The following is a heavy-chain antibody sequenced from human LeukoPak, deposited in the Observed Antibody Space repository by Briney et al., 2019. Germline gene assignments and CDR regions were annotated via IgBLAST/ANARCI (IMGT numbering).Heavy chain of an antibody. CDR3: ALDYSGGYYYMDV. CDR2: IYHSGST. CDR1: GVSITTYY. V-gene: IGHV4-59*12. Sequence: PSETLSLTCTVSGVSITTYYWSWIRQPPGKGLEWIGYIYHSGSTNYNPSLKSRVTISVDTSKNQFSLQLNSVTPEDTAVYYCALDYSGGYYYMDVWGKGTTVTVSS. D-gene: IGHD4-11*01. J-gene: IGHJ6*03.